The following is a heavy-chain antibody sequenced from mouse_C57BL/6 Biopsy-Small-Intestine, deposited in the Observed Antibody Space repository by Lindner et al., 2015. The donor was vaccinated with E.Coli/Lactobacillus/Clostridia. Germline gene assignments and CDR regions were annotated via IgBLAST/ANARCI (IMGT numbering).Heavy chain of an antibody. J-gene: IGHJ3*01. CDR1: GYTFTDFN. V-gene: IGHV1-22*01. CDR3: ARGNSAGYAY. CDR2: INPNNGGT. Sequence: VQLQESGPELVKPGASVKMSCKASGYTFTDFNIHWVKRSHGKSLEWIGYINPNNGGTSYNQRFKGRATLTVNKSSNTANMELRSLTSEDSAVYFCARGNSAGYAYWGQGTLVTVSA.